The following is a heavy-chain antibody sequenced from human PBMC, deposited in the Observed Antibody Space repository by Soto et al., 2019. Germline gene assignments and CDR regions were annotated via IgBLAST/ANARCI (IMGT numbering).Heavy chain of an antibody. CDR2: IYYSGST. J-gene: IGHJ4*02. D-gene: IGHD6-6*01. CDR1: GGSISSYY. V-gene: IGHV4-59*01. CDR3: ARGDGSSLYYFDY. Sequence: NPSETLSLTCTVSGGSISSYYWSWIRQPPGKGLEWIGYIYYSGSTNYNPSLKSRVTISVDTSKNQFSLKLSSVTAADTAVYYCARGDGSSLYYFDYWGQGTLVTVSP.